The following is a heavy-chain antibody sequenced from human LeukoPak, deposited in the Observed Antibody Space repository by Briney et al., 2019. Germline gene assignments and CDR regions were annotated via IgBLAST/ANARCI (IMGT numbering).Heavy chain of an antibody. J-gene: IGHJ6*02. D-gene: IGHD6-19*01. CDR1: GGSFSGYY. CDR3: ARGRTTIAVAPYYYYGMDV. Sequence: SETLSLTCAVYGGSFSGYYWSWIRQPPGKGLEWIGEINHSGSTNYNPSLKSRVTISVDTSKNQFSLKLSSVTAADTAVYYCARGRTTIAVAPYYYYGMDVWGQGTTVTVSS. CDR2: INHSGST. V-gene: IGHV4-34*01.